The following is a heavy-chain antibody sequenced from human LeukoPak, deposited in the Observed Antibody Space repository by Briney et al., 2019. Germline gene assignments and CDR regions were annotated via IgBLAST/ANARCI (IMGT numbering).Heavy chain of an antibody. V-gene: IGHV3-21*01. D-gene: IGHD6-13*01. J-gene: IGHJ1*01. Sequence: GGSLRLSCAASGFTFSSYSMNWVRQAPGKGLEWVSSISSSSYIYYADSVKGRFTISRDSAKNSLYLQMNSLRAEDTAVYYCLGSRHTWAIHSAEYFQHWGQGTLVTVSS. CDR2: ISSSSYI. CDR3: LGSRHTWAIHSAEYFQH. CDR1: GFTFSSYS.